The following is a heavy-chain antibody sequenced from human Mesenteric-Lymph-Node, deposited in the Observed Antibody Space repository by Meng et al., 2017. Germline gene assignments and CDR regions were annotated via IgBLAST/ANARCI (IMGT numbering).Heavy chain of an antibody. D-gene: IGHD5-12*01. CDR2: IYYSGST. J-gene: IGHJ4*02. CDR3: ARHDGGYGDYFDH. CDR1: GGSISSSRHY. Sequence: QESCPGLVKPSEPLSLPCTVSGGSISSSRHYWGWIRQPPGKGLEWIGSIYYSGSTYYNPSLRSRVTMSLDTSKNQFSLKLSSVTATDTAVYYCARHDGGYGDYFDHWGQGTLVTVSS. V-gene: IGHV4-39*01.